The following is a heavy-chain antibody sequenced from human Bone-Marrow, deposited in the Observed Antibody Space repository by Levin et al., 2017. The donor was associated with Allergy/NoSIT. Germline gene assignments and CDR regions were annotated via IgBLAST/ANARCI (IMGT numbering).Heavy chain of an antibody. J-gene: IGHJ4*02. CDR1: GGSLSSYY. Sequence: SETLSLTCTVSGGSLSSYYWSWIRQPPGKGLEWIGYIYYTGTSNYNPSLKSAVTISVDTSKNQFSLRLSSMTAADTAVYYCARGANRYYFDSWGQGTLVTVSS. CDR3: ARGANRYYFDS. V-gene: IGHV4-59*01. CDR2: IYYTGTS.